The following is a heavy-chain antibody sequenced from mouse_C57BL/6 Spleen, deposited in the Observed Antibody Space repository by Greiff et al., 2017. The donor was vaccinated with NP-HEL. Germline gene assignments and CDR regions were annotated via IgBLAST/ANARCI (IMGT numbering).Heavy chain of an antibody. D-gene: IGHD1-1*01. CDR3: ARGPYYGSSFWYFDV. CDR2: IDPSDSET. Sequence: VQLQQSGAELVRPGSSVKLSCKASGYTFTSYWMHWVKQRPIQGLEWIGNIDPSDSETHYNQKFKDKATLTVDKSSSTAYMQLSSLTSEDSAVYYCARGPYYGSSFWYFDVWGTGTTVTVSS. J-gene: IGHJ1*03. V-gene: IGHV1-52*01. CDR1: GYTFTSYW.